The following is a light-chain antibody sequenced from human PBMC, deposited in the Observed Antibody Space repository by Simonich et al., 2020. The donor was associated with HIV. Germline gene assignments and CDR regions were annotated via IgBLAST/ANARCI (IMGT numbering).Light chain of an antibody. CDR1: KSISSY. J-gene: IGKJ1*01. CDR3: QQSYNTPRT. V-gene: IGKV1-39*01. Sequence: DIQMTQSPSSLSASVGDRVTITFRASKSISSYLNWYQQKPGKAPKLLIYAASSLQSGVPSRFSGSGSGTDFTLTISSLQPEDFATYYCQQSYNTPRTFGQGSKVEIK. CDR2: AAS.